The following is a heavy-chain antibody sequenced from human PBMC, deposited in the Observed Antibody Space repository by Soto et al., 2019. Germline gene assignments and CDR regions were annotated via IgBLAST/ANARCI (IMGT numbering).Heavy chain of an antibody. CDR2: IYYRGST. Sequence: QLQLQESGPGLVKPSETLSLTCTVSGGSISSSSYYWGWIRQPPGKGREWIWSIYYRGSTDYNPSLKSRVTIAVDTSKNQFSLKLSSVTAADTAVYYCARGLYYDFWSRPERRTLDNWFDPWGQGTLVTVSS. J-gene: IGHJ5*02. D-gene: IGHD3-3*01. CDR3: ARGLYYDFWSRPERRTLDNWFDP. V-gene: IGHV4-39*01. CDR1: GGSISSSSYY.